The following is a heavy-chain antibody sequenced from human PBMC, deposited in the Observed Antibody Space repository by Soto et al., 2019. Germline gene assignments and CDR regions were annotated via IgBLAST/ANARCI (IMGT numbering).Heavy chain of an antibody. CDR1: GYSFTSYW. Sequence: GESLKISCQGSGYSFTSYWISWVRQMPGKGLEWMGRIDPSDSYTNYSPSFQGHVTISADKSISTAYLHWSSLKASDNAMYYCATHRPRVLRLFEWLPYYCYCGIDVWGQGTTVPV. CDR2: IDPSDSYT. J-gene: IGHJ6*02. CDR3: ATHRPRVLRLFEWLPYYCYCGIDV. D-gene: IGHD3-3*01. V-gene: IGHV5-10-1*01.